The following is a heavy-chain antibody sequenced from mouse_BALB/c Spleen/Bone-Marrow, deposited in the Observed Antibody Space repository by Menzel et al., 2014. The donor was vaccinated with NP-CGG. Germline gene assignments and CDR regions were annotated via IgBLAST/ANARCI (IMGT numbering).Heavy chain of an antibody. J-gene: IGHJ2*01. Sequence: EVQVVESGGGLVQPGGSLKLSCAASGFTLSSYTMSWIRQTPEKRLEWVAYISDGGGRAYYPDTVKGRFTISRDNAKNPLYLQMSSLKSEDTAMYYCARQLDSSGYVLDYWGQGTTLTVSS. V-gene: IGHV5-12-2*01. D-gene: IGHD3-2*01. CDR3: ARQLDSSGYVLDY. CDR2: ISDGGGRA. CDR1: GFTLSSYT.